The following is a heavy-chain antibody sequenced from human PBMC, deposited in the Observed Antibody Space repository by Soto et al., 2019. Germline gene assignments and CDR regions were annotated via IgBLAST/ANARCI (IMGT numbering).Heavy chain of an antibody. CDR2: IKQDESEK. CDR3: ASDRFRGTYYLRGVTYYFEE. V-gene: IGHV3-7*03. Sequence: GGSLRLSCVTYGLTLTDYWMSWVRQAPGKGLEWVANIKQDESEKNYLDSVNGRFTISRDNAKNSLYLQMNSLRAEDTAVYYCASDRFRGTYYLRGVTYYFEEWGQGAPVTVSS. CDR1: GLTLTDYW. J-gene: IGHJ4*02. D-gene: IGHD1-26*01.